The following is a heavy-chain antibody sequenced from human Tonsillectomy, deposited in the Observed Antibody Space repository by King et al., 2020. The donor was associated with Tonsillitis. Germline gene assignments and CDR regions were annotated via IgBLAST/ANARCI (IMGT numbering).Heavy chain of an antibody. CDR3: ASAIYPIVATIVVAVAGMDV. D-gene: IGHD5-12*01. Sequence: VQLVESGAEVKKPGASVKVSCKASGYSFTSYYIHWVRQAPGQGLEWMGIINPSGGSTSYAQKFQGRVTMTRDTSTSTVYMELSSLRSEDTAVYYCASAIYPIVATIVVAVAGMDVWGQGTTVTVSS. CDR2: INPSGGST. CDR1: GYSFTSYY. V-gene: IGHV1-46*01. J-gene: IGHJ6*02.